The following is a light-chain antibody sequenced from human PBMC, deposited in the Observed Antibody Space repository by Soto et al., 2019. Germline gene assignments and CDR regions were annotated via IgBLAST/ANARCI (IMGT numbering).Light chain of an antibody. CDR2: LAS. Sequence: IQLTQSPSSLSASVGDRVTITCLSSQGISSYLAWYQQKPGKAPKLLIDLASTLQSGVPSSFIGSGSGTDFSLTISSLQPEDVATYYCQYLNSFPLRFGGGASVDIK. J-gene: IGKJ4*01. V-gene: IGKV1-9*01. CDR1: QGISSY. CDR3: QYLNSFPLR.